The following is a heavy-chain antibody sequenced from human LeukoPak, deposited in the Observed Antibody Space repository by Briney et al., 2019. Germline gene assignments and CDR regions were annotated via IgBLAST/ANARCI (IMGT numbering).Heavy chain of an antibody. CDR3: ARVGIYDSSGYSI. Sequence: SETLSLTCTVSGGSISSYYWSWIRQPPGKGLEWIGEINHSGSTNYNPSLKSRVTISVDTSKNQFSLKLSSVTAADTAVYYCARVGIYDSSGYSIWGQGTLVTVSS. J-gene: IGHJ4*02. V-gene: IGHV4-34*01. CDR2: INHSGST. D-gene: IGHD3-22*01. CDR1: GGSISSYY.